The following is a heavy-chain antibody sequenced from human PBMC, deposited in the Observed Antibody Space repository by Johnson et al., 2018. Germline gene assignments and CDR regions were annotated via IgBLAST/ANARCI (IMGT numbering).Heavy chain of an antibody. V-gene: IGHV3-33*06. D-gene: IGHD3-3*01. CDR2: LWCDTSNK. CDR1: GFTLTNYD. Sequence: QVQLVQSGGGVVQPGRSLRLSCAASGFTLTNYDMHWVRQAPGKGLEWVAVLWCDTSNKYCADSVTGRFIISRDNSKNTLYMQMNSLRDEDTAVFYCAKGVRYYDLSSGMDVWGQGTTVSVSS. CDR3: AKGVRYYDLSSGMDV. J-gene: IGHJ6*02.